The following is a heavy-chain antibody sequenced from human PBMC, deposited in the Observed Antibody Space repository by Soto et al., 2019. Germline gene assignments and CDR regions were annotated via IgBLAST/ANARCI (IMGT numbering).Heavy chain of an antibody. J-gene: IGHJ5*02. CDR3: ARQHYYDSSGYYRLNWFDP. CDR1: GGTFSSYA. D-gene: IGHD3-22*01. Sequence: VQLVQSGAEVKKPGSSVKVSCKASGGTFSSYAISWVRQAPGQGLEWMGGIIPIFGTANYAQKFQGRVTITADESTSTAYMELSSLRSEYTAVYYCARQHYYDSSGYYRLNWFDPWGQGTLVTVSS. CDR2: IIPIFGTA. V-gene: IGHV1-69*01.